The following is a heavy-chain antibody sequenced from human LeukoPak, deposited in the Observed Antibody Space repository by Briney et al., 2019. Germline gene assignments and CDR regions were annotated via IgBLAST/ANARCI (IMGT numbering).Heavy chain of an antibody. CDR3: ANARGIAVAGSFDY. CDR2: ISGSSGST. Sequence: GGSLRLSCAASGFTFSSYAMSWDRQAPGKGLEWVSAISGSSGSTYYADSVKGRFTISRDNSKNTLYLQMNSLRAEDTAVYYCANARGIAVAGSFDYWGQGTLVTVSS. CDR1: GFTFSSYA. D-gene: IGHD6-19*01. J-gene: IGHJ4*02. V-gene: IGHV3-23*01.